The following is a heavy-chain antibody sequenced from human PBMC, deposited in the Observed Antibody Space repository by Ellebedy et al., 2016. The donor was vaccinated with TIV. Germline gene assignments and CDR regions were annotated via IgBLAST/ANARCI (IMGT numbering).Heavy chain of an antibody. Sequence: MPSETLSLTCNVPGGSISSYYWSWIRQPPGKGLEWIGYIYYSGSTNYNPSLKSRVTISVDTSKNQFSLKLSSVTASASAGYYCARGYCSGGSCYLHDYYYYGMDVWGQGTTVTVSS. D-gene: IGHD2-15*01. V-gene: IGHV4-59*01. CDR1: GGSISSYY. CDR3: ARGYCSGGSCYLHDYYYYGMDV. CDR2: IYYSGST. J-gene: IGHJ6*02.